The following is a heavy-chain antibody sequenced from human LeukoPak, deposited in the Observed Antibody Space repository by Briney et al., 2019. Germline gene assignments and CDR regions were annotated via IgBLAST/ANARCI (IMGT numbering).Heavy chain of an antibody. V-gene: IGHV4-59*12. CDR1: GGSINSYF. CDR3: AMYYGYPKHSLDI. CDR2: VYYSGSA. J-gene: IGHJ3*02. D-gene: IGHD3-3*01. Sequence: SETLSLTCAVSGGSINSYFWSWIRQPPGKGLEWIGYVYYSGSANYNPSLKSRVTISVDTSKIQFSLKLSSVTTADTAMHYCAMYYGYPKHSLDIWGQGIMVTVSS.